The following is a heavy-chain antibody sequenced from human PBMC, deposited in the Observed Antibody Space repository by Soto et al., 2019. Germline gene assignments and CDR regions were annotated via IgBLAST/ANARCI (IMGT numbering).Heavy chain of an antibody. CDR1: GFTFSSYG. CDR3: AKGAEYSSGWPFDY. V-gene: IGHV3-30*18. Sequence: QVQLVESGGGVVQPGRSLRLSCAASGFTFSSYGMHWVRQAPGKGLEWVAVISYDGSNKYYPDSVKGRFTISRDNSKNTLYLQMNSLRAEDTAVYYCAKGAEYSSGWPFDYWGQGTLVTVAS. J-gene: IGHJ4*02. CDR2: ISYDGSNK. D-gene: IGHD6-19*01.